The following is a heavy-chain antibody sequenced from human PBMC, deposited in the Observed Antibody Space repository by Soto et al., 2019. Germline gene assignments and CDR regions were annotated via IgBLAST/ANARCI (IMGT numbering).Heavy chain of an antibody. CDR2: ISAYNGNT. CDR3: ARDPPTIASAGREDY. CDR1: GYTFTSYG. J-gene: IGHJ4*02. V-gene: IGHV1-18*01. Sequence: ASVKVSCKASGYTFTSYGISWVRQAPGQGLKWMRWISAYNGNTNYAQKLQGRVTMTTDTSTSTAYRELRSLRSDDTAVYYCARDPPTIASAGREDYWGQGTLGTVSS. D-gene: IGHD6-13*01.